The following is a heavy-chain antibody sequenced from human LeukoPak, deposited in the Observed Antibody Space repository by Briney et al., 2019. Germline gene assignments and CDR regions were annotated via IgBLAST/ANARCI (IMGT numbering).Heavy chain of an antibody. CDR3: ARVKKRLPTWFDP. J-gene: IGHJ5*02. D-gene: IGHD5-18*01. CDR1: GGSICSSSYY. CDR2: IYYSGST. Sequence: SETLSLTCTVSGGSICSSSYYWGWIRQPPGKGLEWVGSIYYSGSTYYNPSLKSRVTISVDTSKNQFSLKLSSVTAADTAVYYCARVKKRLPTWFDPWGQGTLVTVSS. V-gene: IGHV4-39*01.